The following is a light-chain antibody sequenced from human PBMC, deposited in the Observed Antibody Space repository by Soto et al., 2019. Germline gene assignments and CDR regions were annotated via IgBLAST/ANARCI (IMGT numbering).Light chain of an antibody. CDR1: SSDVGAYNF. V-gene: IGLV2-14*01. Sequence: QSALTQPASGSGSPGQSISISCTGTSSDVGAYNFVSWYQQHPDKAPKLVIFDVNNRPSGVSNRFSGSKSGNTASLTISGLRAEDEADYYCTSYTSISTYVFGTGTKVXVL. J-gene: IGLJ1*01. CDR2: DVN. CDR3: TSYTSISTYV.